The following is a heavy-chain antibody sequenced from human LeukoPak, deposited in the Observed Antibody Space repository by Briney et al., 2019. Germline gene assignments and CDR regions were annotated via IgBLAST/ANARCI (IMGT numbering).Heavy chain of an antibody. CDR3: AKVTYGDYGVDY. V-gene: IGHV3-23*01. CDR2: ISGGGGST. CDR1: GFTFSSYA. J-gene: IGHJ4*02. Sequence: GGSLRLSCAASGFTFSSYAMSWVRQAPGKGLEWVSAISGGGGSTYYADSVKGRFTISRDNSKNTLYLQMYSLRAEDTAVYYCAKVTYGDYGVDYWGQGTLVTVSS. D-gene: IGHD4-17*01.